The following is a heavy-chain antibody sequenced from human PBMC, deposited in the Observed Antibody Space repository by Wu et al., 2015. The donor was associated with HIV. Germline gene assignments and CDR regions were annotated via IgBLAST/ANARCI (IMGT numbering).Heavy chain of an antibody. J-gene: IGHJ5*02. CDR3: ARAILHSGSFNNWFDP. Sequence: QVHLVQFGAEVKKPGSSVKVTCKASGDGFTSYAISWVRQAPGQGLEWMGRIIPIFGTANYAQKFQGRVTITADESTSTAYMELSSLRSEDTAVYYCARAILHSGSFNNWFDPWGQGTLVTVSS. D-gene: IGHD1-26*01. CDR2: IIPIFGTA. V-gene: IGHV1-69*15. CDR1: GDGFTSYA.